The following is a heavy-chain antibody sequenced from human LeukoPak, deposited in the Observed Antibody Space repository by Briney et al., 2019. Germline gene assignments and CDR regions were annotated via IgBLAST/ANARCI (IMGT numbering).Heavy chain of an antibody. V-gene: IGHV1-2*02. CDR1: GYTFTGYY. CDR3: ARAFYYDSSGYSFDY. CDR2: INPNSGGT. Sequence: ASVKVSCKASGYTFTGYYMHWVRQAPGQGLEWMGWINPNSGGTNYAQKFQGRVTTTRDTSISTAYMELSRLRSEDTAVYCCARAFYYDSSGYSFDYWGQGTLVTVSS. D-gene: IGHD3-22*01. J-gene: IGHJ4*02.